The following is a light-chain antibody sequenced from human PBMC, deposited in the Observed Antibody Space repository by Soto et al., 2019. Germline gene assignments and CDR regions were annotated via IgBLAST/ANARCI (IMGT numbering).Light chain of an antibody. CDR1: SSDVGGYSF. V-gene: IGLV2-8*01. CDR2: EVS. J-gene: IGLJ3*02. CDR3: CSYAGSRWM. Sequence: QSVLTQPPSASGSPGQSVTISCTGTSSDVGGYSFVSWYQQHPGKAPKLMIYEVSKRPSGVPDRFSGSKSGNTASLTVSGLQAEDEADYHCCSYAGSRWMFGGGTKVTV.